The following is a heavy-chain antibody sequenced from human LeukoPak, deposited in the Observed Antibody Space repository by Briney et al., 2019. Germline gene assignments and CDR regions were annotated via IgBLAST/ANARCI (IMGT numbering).Heavy chain of an antibody. CDR2: INHSGST. Sequence: SGTLSLTCAVSGGSISSSNWWSWVRQPPGKGLEWIGEINHSGSTNYNPTLKSRVTISVDTSKNQFSLKLSSVTAADTAVYYCARLSIGWFDPWGQGTLVTVSS. V-gene: IGHV4-4*02. CDR3: ARLSIGWFDP. J-gene: IGHJ5*02. CDR1: GGSISSSNW. D-gene: IGHD3-16*02.